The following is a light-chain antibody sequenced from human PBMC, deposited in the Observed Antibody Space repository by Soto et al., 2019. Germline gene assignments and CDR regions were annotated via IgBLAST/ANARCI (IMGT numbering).Light chain of an antibody. V-gene: IGKV3-11*01. CDR2: DAS. CDR1: QSINTF. CDR3: QQRSIWPLT. J-gene: IGKJ4*01. Sequence: EVLLTQSPATLSVSPGESVTLSCRASQSINTFLAWYQQKPCQAPRLLIYDASSRAAGVPARFSGRGSGTDFTLTINSLEPEDFAVYHCQQRSIWPLTFGGGTRVE.